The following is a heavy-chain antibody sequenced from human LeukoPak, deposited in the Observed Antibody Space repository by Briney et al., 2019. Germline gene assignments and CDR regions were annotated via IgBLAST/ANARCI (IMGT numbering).Heavy chain of an antibody. J-gene: IGHJ1*01. CDR2: IYHSGST. CDR3: ARDYKPWGPFQH. CDR1: GGSISSGGYY. V-gene: IGHV4-30-2*01. D-gene: IGHD7-27*01. Sequence: SQTLSLTCTVSGGSISSGGYYWSWIRQPPGKGLEWIGYIYHSGSTYYNPSLKSRVTISVDRSKNQFSLKLSSVTAADTAVYYCARDYKPWGPFQHWGQGTLVTVSS.